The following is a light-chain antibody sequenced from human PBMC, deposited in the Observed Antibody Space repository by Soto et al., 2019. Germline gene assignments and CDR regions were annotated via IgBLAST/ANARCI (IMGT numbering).Light chain of an antibody. Sequence: QSALTQPASVSGSPGQSITISCTGTSSDVGGYNYVSWYQQHPDTAPKLMIYDVSNRPSGVSNRFSGSKSGNTASLTISGLQAEDEADYTCSSYASSNTVIFGGGTKLTVL. CDR3: SSYASSNTVI. J-gene: IGLJ2*01. CDR2: DVS. CDR1: SSDVGGYNY. V-gene: IGLV2-14*01.